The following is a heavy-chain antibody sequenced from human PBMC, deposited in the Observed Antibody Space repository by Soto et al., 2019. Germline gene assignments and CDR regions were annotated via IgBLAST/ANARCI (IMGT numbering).Heavy chain of an antibody. Sequence: PVGSLRLSCAASGFIFSHYAMHWVRQAPGKGLEWVALISYDGGDKYHADSVKGRFAISRDNSKNTLYLDLNSLRAEDTAVYFCARDGRYSYASADYWGQGTLVTVSS. CDR3: ARDGRYSYASADY. V-gene: IGHV3-30*03. J-gene: IGHJ4*02. D-gene: IGHD5-18*01. CDR2: ISYDGGDK. CDR1: GFIFSHYA.